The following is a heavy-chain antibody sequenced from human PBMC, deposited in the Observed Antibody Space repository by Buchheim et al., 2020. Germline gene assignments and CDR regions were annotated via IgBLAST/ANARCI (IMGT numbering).Heavy chain of an antibody. CDR2: IIPILGIA. Sequence: QVQLVQSGAEVKKPGSSVKVSCKASGGTFSSYTISWVRQAPGQGLEWMGRIIPILGIANYAQKFQGRVTITADKSTSTAYMELSSLRSEDTAVYYCARLGGVQPGTLDAGYFDYWGQGTL. J-gene: IGHJ4*02. CDR1: GGTFSSYT. CDR3: ARLGGVQPGTLDAGYFDY. V-gene: IGHV1-69*02. D-gene: IGHD1-1*01.